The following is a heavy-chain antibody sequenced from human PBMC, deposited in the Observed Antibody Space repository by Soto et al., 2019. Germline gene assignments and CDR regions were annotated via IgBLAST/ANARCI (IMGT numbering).Heavy chain of an antibody. CDR3: ARESEDLTSNFDY. J-gene: IGHJ4*02. CDR1: GFTFTSYI. CDR2: ISSTTNYI. V-gene: IGHV3-21*06. Sequence: GGSLRLSCAASGFTFTSYIMNWVRQAPGKGLEWVPSISSTTNYIYYGDSMKGRFTISRDNAKNSLYLEMNSLRAEDTAVYYCARESEDLTSNFDYWGQGTLVTVSS.